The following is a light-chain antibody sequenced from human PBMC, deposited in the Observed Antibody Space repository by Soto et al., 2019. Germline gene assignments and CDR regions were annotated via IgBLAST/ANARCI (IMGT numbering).Light chain of an antibody. J-gene: IGKJ1*01. CDR3: QQDTSYLWT. Sequence: DIPSTQSPSTLSASAGDRATITCRASQSISSWLAWYQQKPGKAPKLLIYDASSLESGVPSRFSGSGSGTEFTLTISSLQPDDFATYYCQQDTSYLWTFGQGTKVDI. CDR2: DAS. V-gene: IGKV1-5*01. CDR1: QSISSW.